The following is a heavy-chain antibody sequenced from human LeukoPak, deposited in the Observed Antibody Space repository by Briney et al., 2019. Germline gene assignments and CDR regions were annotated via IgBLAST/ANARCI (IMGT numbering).Heavy chain of an antibody. D-gene: IGHD1-26*01. V-gene: IGHV3-7*01. CDR2: IKQDGSDK. Sequence: GGSLTLSCVACGLIFSDSWMSWVRQAAAKELDWVANIKQDGSDKYYLDSVKGRFTISKDNAKKSLDLQMNSLRAEDTAFYYWARYRGKGISCPLDVWGQGTMVTVSS. J-gene: IGHJ3*01. CDR1: GLIFSDSW. CDR3: ARYRGKGISCPLDV.